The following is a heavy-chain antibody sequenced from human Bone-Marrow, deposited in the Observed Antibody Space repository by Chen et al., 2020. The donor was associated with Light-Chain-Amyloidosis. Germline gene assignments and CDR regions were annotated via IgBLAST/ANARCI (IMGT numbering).Heavy chain of an antibody. V-gene: IGHV1-8*01. CDR2: MNPNNGAT. Sequence: QVQLVQSGAAVRQPGASVKVSCQASGYTFTSFDINWVRQAPGQGFEWVGWMNPNNGATNYAQKFQGRVTMTRNTSISTAYLELSSLRSEDTAMYYCARTGTSGYFYYRWGQGTLVTASS. J-gene: IGHJ4*02. CDR3: ARTGTSGYFYYR. D-gene: IGHD3-22*01. CDR1: GYTFTSFD.